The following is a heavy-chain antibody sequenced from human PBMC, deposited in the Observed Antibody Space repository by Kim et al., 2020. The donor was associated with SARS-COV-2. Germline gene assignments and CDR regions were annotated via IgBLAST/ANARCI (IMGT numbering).Heavy chain of an antibody. V-gene: IGHV3-7*03. J-gene: IGHJ4*01. CDR1: GFTLSTYW. Sequence: GGSLRLSCAASGFTLSTYWMTWVRQAPGKGLEWVANIKEDGSEKHYVDSVKGRFTISRDNAKNSLYLQMNTLRAEDTAVYYCARVPWKWAPCDYWGHGTL. CDR2: IKEDGSEK. CDR3: ARVPWKWAPCDY. D-gene: IGHD1-26*01.